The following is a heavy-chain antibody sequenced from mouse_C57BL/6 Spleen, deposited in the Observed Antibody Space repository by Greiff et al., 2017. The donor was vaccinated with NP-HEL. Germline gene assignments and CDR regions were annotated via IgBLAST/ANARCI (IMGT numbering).Heavy chain of an antibody. J-gene: IGHJ3*01. V-gene: IGHV5-4*01. D-gene: IGHD1-1*01. CDR3: AREDGSSYEWFAY. CDR1: GFTFSSYA. CDR2: ISDGGSYT. Sequence: EVKLMESGGGLVKPGGSLKLSCAASGFTFSSYAMSWVRQTPEKRLEWVATISDGGSYTYYPDNVKGRFTISRDNAKNNLYLQMSHLKSEDTAMYYCAREDGSSYEWFAYWGQGTLVTVSA.